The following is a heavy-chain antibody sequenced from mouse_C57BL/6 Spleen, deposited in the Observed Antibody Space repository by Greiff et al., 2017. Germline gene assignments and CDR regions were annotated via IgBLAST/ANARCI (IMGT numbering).Heavy chain of an antibody. Sequence: QVQLTESDAELVKPGASVKISCKVSGYTFTDHTIHWMKQRPEQGLEWIGYIYPRDGSTKYNEKFKGQATLTAYKYTSTAYMQLNRLTSEDSAVYFCASGYSYRYFDYWGQGTTLTVSS. CDR2: IYPRDGST. D-gene: IGHD2-10*01. CDR3: ASGYSYRYFDY. V-gene: IGHV1-78*01. CDR1: GYTFTDHT. J-gene: IGHJ2*01.